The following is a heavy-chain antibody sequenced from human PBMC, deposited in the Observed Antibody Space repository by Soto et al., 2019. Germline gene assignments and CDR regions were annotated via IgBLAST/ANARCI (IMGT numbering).Heavy chain of an antibody. D-gene: IGHD3-10*02. CDR3: ATNADSSMYYFNY. V-gene: IGHV4-59*01. CDR2: ICYSGST. J-gene: IGHJ4*02. Sequence: SETLSLTCTVSGGSISTYYLSWFRQPPGKGLEWIGYICYSGSTNYNPSLKSRVTISVDTSKNQFSLKLSSVTAADTAVYYCATNADSSMYYFNYWGQGTLVTV. CDR1: GGSISTYY.